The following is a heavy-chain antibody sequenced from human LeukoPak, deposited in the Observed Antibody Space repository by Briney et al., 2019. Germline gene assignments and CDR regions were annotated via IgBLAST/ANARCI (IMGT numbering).Heavy chain of an antibody. CDR1: GFTFSDYY. CDR3: ARLVVVAATGGYYMDV. J-gene: IGHJ6*03. V-gene: IGHV3-11*01. D-gene: IGHD2-15*01. Sequence: GGSLRLSCAASGFTFSDYYMSWIRQAPGKGLEWVSYISSSGSTIYYADSVKGRFTISRDNAKNSLYLQMNSLRAEETAVYYCARLVVVAATGGYYMDVWGKGTTVTVSS. CDR2: ISSSGSTI.